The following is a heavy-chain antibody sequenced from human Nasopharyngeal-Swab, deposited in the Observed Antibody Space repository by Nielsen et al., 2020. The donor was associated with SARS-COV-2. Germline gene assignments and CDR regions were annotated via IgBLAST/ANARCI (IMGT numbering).Heavy chain of an antibody. CDR2: IYRGGST. CDR3: ARDRSDGGYSSGWYLDAFDI. CDR1: GFTVSSNY. D-gene: IGHD6-19*01. Sequence: LKISCAASGFTVSSNYMSWVRQAPGKGLEWVSVIYRGGSTNYADSVKGRFTISRDSSKNTLYLQMNSLRAEDTAVYYCARDRSDGGYSSGWYLDAFDIWGQGTMVTVSS. J-gene: IGHJ3*02. V-gene: IGHV3-53*01.